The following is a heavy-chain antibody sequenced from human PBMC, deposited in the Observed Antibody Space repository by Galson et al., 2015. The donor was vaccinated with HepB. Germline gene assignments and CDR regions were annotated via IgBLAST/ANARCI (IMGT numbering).Heavy chain of an antibody. CDR2: ISAYNGST. CDR3: ARDKYRISLRNYYYFGMDV. CDR1: GYTFSHYG. J-gene: IGHJ6*02. D-gene: IGHD6-6*01. V-gene: IGHV1-18*04. Sequence: SVKVSCKASGYTFSHYGITWVRQAPGQGLEWMGWISAYNGSTNYAQGFQGRVSMTTDTSTSTAYMELRSLKSDDTALYYCARDKYRISLRNYYYFGMDVWGQGTTVTVSS.